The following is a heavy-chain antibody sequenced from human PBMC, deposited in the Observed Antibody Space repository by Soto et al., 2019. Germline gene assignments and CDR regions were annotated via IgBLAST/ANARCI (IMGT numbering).Heavy chain of an antibody. Sequence: GGSLRLSCVASGFTFSRYGMHWVRQAPGKGLEWVAVIWNDGSKQVYDDSVKGRFTISRDNSKNTLYLEMDSLRDEDTSVYYCARDDDYEANAIDLWGQGTLVTVSS. CDR1: GFTFSRYG. CDR3: ARDDDYEANAIDL. CDR2: IWNDGSKQ. D-gene: IGHD4-17*01. J-gene: IGHJ5*02. V-gene: IGHV3-33*01.